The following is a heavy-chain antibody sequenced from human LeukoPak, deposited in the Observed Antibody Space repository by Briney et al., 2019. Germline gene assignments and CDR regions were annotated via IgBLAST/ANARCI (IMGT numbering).Heavy chain of an antibody. D-gene: IGHD3-22*01. CDR1: GFTVSSNY. CDR3: ARGGPAHYYDSSGPGYFDY. V-gene: IGHV3-66*02. J-gene: IGHJ4*02. Sequence: PGGSLRLSCAASGFTVSSNYMSWVRQAPGKGLEWVSVIYSGGSTYYADSVKGRFTISRDNSKNTLYLQMNSLRAEDTAVYYCARGGPAHYYDSSGPGYFDYWGQGTLVTVSS. CDR2: IYSGGST.